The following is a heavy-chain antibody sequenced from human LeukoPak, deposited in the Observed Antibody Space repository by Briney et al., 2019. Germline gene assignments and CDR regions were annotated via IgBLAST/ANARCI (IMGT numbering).Heavy chain of an antibody. J-gene: IGHJ5*02. Sequence: GGSLRFSCAASGFTFSSYAMHWVRQAPGKGLEWVAVISYDGSNKYYADSVKGRFTISRDNSKNTLYLQMNSLRAEDTAVYYCASLGTSPLNWFDPWGQGTLVTVSS. CDR2: ISYDGSNK. D-gene: IGHD4-23*01. V-gene: IGHV3-30-3*01. CDR1: GFTFSSYA. CDR3: ASLGTSPLNWFDP.